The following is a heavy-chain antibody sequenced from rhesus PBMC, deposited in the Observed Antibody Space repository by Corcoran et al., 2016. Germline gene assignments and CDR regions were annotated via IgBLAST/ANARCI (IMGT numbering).Heavy chain of an antibody. V-gene: IGHV2-1*01. J-gene: IGHJ4*01. CDR1: GFSLRTSGMV. Sequence: QVTLKESGPALVKPTQTLTLTCTFSGFSLRTSGMVVGWIRQPPRKPLDLLAHIFWDYDKRYSTSLKSRLTISKDTSKNQVVLTMTNMDPVDTATYYCARSIVGATRRYFDYWGQGVLVTVSS. CDR3: ARSIVGATRRYFDY. D-gene: IGHD1-44*02. CDR2: IFWDYDK.